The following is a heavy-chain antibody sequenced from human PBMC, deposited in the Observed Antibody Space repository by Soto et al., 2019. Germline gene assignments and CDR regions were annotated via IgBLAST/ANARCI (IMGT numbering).Heavy chain of an antibody. J-gene: IGHJ5*02. CDR3: ARRTPLYASESSRFDP. CDR1: GGSITGTTNY. Sequence: GTLSLTCTVSGGSITGTTNYWGWIRQPPGKGLEWIGTVDYTGSTNYNPSLESRVTISVDTSKNQFSLNLRSVTAADTAVYYCARRTPLYASESSRFDPWGQGALVTVSS. D-gene: IGHD3-10*01. V-gene: IGHV4-39*01. CDR2: VDYTGST.